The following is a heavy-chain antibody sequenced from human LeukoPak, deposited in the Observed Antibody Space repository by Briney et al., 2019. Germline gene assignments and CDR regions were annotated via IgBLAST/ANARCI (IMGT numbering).Heavy chain of an antibody. Sequence: GGSLRLSCAASGFTFSSYWMHWARQAPGKGLVWVSRINSDGSSTSYADSVKGRFTISRDNAKNTLYLQMNSLRAEDTAVYYCARGYYYDSSGTNFDYWGQGTLVTVSS. J-gene: IGHJ4*02. D-gene: IGHD3-22*01. CDR3: ARGYYYDSSGTNFDY. CDR2: INSDGSST. V-gene: IGHV3-74*01. CDR1: GFTFSSYW.